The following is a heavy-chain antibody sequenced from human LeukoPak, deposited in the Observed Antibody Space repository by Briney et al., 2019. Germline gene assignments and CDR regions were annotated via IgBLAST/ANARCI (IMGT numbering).Heavy chain of an antibody. D-gene: IGHD3-16*02. Sequence: PGGSLRLSCAASGFTFSSYSMNWVRQAPGKGLEWVSYISSSSSTIYYADSVKGRFTISRDNAKNSLYLQMNSLRAEDTAVYYCARGVRNYVWGSYRPLDYLGQGSLVTVSS. CDR3: ARGVRNYVWGSYRPLDY. CDR2: ISSSSSTI. J-gene: IGHJ4*02. CDR1: GFTFSSYS. V-gene: IGHV3-48*01.